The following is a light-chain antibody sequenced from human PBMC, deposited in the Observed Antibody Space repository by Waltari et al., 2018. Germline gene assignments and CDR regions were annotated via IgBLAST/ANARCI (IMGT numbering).Light chain of an antibody. CDR3: SSYSSTNTVV. J-gene: IGLJ3*02. V-gene: IGLV2-14*03. CDR1: SSDVGGNNL. Sequence: QSALTQPASVSGSPGPSVPISCTGTSSDVGGNNLVSWYQQHPGRAPKLMIYAVTHLPSGVSTRFSGSKSGDTASLTISGLQAADEAEYYCSSYSSTNTVVFGGGTQLTV. CDR2: AVT.